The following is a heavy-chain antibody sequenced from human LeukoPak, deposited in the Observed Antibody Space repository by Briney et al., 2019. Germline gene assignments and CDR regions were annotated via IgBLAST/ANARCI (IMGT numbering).Heavy chain of an antibody. Sequence: ASVKVSCKASGYTFTSYYMHWVRQAPGQGLEWMGIINPSGGSTSYAQKLQGRVTMTRDTSTSTVYMEPSSLRSEDTAVYYCARLGCSSTNCSQKGYYYYYMDVWGKGTTVTVSS. CDR2: INPSGGST. CDR3: ARLGCSSTNCSQKGYYYYYMDV. J-gene: IGHJ6*03. D-gene: IGHD2-2*01. CDR1: GYTFTSYY. V-gene: IGHV1-46*01.